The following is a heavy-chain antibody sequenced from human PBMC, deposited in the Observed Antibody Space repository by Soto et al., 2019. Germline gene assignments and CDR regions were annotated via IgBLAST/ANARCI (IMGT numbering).Heavy chain of an antibody. CDR1: GYTFTSYG. D-gene: IGHD1-26*01. V-gene: IGHV1-46*01. Sequence: ASVKVSCKASGYTFTSYGISWVRQAPGQGLEWMGIINPSGGSTSYAQKFQGRVTMTRDTSTSTVYMELSSLRSEDTAVYYCARDFVGAPDYYYYYGMDVWGQGTTVTVSS. CDR2: INPSGGST. CDR3: ARDFVGAPDYYYYYGMDV. J-gene: IGHJ6*02.